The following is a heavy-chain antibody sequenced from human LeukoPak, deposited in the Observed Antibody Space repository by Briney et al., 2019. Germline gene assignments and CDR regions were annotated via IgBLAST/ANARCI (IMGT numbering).Heavy chain of an antibody. J-gene: IGHJ6*02. V-gene: IGHV3-48*01. CDR2: ISSSSSTI. D-gene: IGHD2-15*01. CDR1: GFTFSSYS. CDR3: ARDRFYCSGGSCYSRYGMDV. Sequence: GGSLRLSCAASGFTFSSYSMNWVRQAPGKGLEWVSYISSSSSTIYYADSVKGRFTISRDNAKNSLYLQMNSLRAEDTAVYYCARDRFYCSGGSCYSRYGMDVWGQGTTVTVSS.